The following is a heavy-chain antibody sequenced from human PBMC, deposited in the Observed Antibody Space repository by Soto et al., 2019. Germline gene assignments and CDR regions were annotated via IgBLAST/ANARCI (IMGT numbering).Heavy chain of an antibody. V-gene: IGHV4-59*01. CDR1: SGSITNYY. Sequence: PSETLSLTCTVSSGSITNYYWSWIRQPPGKGLEWIGYISYSGSTNYNPSLKSRVTISVDTSRNQFSLKLNSVTAADSALYYCAKEHWGSLDYWGQGTLVTVSS. CDR2: ISYSGST. CDR3: AKEHWGSLDY. J-gene: IGHJ4*02. D-gene: IGHD7-27*01.